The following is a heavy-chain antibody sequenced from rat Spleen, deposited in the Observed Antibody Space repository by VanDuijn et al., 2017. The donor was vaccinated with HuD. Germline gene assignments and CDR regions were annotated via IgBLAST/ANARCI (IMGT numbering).Heavy chain of an antibody. V-gene: IGHV5-25*01. CDR1: GFTFTNYY. J-gene: IGHJ3*01. D-gene: IGHD4-2*01. CDR3: ASRTGNWFAY. CDR2: INTGGGNT. Sequence: EVQLVESGGGLVQPGRSVKLSCAASGFTFTNYYMAWVRQVPTKGLEWVASINTGGGNTYYRDSVKGRFTISRDNAKSILYLQMDSLRSEDTATYYCASRTGNWFAYWGQGTLVTVSS.